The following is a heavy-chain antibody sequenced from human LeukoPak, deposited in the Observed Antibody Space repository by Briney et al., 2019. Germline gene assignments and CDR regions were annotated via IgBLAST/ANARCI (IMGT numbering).Heavy chain of an antibody. CDR1: GYTFTSYD. D-gene: IGHD6-13*01. J-gene: IGHJ4*02. Sequence: ASVTVSCKASGYTFTSYDLNWVRQAPGQGLEWMGWMNPNTGNTRYAQKFQGRVTITRNTSISTAYMELNSLRSEDTAVYYCARRGYSSSWQFDYWGQGTLVTVSS. CDR2: MNPNTGNT. V-gene: IGHV1-8*03. CDR3: ARRGYSSSWQFDY.